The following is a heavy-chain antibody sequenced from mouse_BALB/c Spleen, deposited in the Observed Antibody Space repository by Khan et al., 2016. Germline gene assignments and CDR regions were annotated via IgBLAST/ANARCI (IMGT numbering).Heavy chain of an antibody. CDR1: GFNIKDTY. V-gene: IGHV14-3*02. CDR2: IDPANGNT. CDR3: AQTALATTWFAY. Sequence: VQLQQSGAELVKPGASVKLSCTASGFNIKDTYMHWVKQRPEQGLEWIGRIDPANGNTKYDPKFQGKATITADTSYNTAYLQLSSLTSEDTAVYSRAQTALATTWFAYWGQGTLVTVAA. D-gene: IGHD3-2*01. J-gene: IGHJ3*01.